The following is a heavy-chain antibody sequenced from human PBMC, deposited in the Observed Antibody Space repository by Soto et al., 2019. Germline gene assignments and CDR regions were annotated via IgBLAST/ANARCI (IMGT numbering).Heavy chain of an antibody. CDR2: IHYSGST. CDR3: ARVPDR. Sequence: SETLSLTCTFSGVSITGYYWILIRQPPGKGPEWIGNIHYSGSTYYNPSLKSRVTISVDRSKNQFSLKLSSVTAADTAVYYCARVPDRWGQGTLVTVSS. D-gene: IGHD2-2*01. CDR1: GVSITGYY. J-gene: IGHJ5*02. V-gene: IGHV4-59*12.